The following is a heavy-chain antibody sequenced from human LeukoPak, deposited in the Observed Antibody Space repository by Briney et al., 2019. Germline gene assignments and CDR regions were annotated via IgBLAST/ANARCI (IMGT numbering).Heavy chain of an antibody. Sequence: GASVKVSCKASGYTFTGYYMHWVRQAPGQGLEWMGWINPNSGGTNYAQKFQGRVTMTRDTSITTAYMELSRLSSDDTAVYYCARNPGKVTNDWYFDLWGRGTLVTVSS. J-gene: IGHJ2*01. V-gene: IGHV1-2*02. CDR1: GYTFTGYY. D-gene: IGHD4-23*01. CDR2: INPNSGGT. CDR3: ARNPGKVTNDWYFDL.